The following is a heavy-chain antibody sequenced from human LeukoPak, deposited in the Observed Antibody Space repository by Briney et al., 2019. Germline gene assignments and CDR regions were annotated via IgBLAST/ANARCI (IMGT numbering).Heavy chain of an antibody. D-gene: IGHD4-17*01. CDR1: GYTFTGYY. J-gene: IGHJ6*02. CDR3: ARAGGYGDYYYGMDV. CDR2: INPNSGGT. Sequence: ASVKVSCKASGYTFTGYYMHWVRQAPGQGLEWMGWINPNSGGTNYAQKFQGRVTMTRDTSISTAYMELSRLRSDDTAVYYCARAGGYGDYYYGMDVWGQGTTVTVSS. V-gene: IGHV1-2*02.